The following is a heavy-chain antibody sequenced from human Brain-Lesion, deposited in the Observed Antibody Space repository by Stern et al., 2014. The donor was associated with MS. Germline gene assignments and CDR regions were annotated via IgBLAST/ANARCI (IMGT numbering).Heavy chain of an antibody. CDR3: ARGGAVTTSDYYLDY. D-gene: IGHD4-17*01. J-gene: IGHJ4*02. Sequence: VQLVESGGGVVQPGRSLRLSCAASGFTFRYHAMHWVRQAPGKGLEWVALLSYDGSDKNDADSVKGRFTISRDNSRNTLYLQMNSLRVDDTAVYYCARGGAVTTSDYYLDYWGQGILVTVSS. CDR2: LSYDGSDK. CDR1: GFTFRYHA. V-gene: IGHV3-30*01.